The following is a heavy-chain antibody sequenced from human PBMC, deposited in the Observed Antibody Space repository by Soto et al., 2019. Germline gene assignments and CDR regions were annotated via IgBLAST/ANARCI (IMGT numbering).Heavy chain of an antibody. D-gene: IGHD4-17*01. J-gene: IGHJ4*02. CDR3: ARELSTVTTEPFDH. Sequence: ASVKVSCKASGYIFTSYHIHWVRQAPGQGLEWMGMTKPSGGRRAYAQKFQGRVNLTSDTSTHTIYMELTNLRSEDTAIYYCARELSTVTTEPFDHWGQGTLVTVSS. CDR1: GYIFTSYH. V-gene: IGHV1-46*01. CDR2: TKPSGGRR.